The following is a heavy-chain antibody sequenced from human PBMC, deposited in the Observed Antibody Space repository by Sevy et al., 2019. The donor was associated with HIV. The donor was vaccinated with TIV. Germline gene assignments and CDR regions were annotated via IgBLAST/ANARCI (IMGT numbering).Heavy chain of an antibody. CDR1: GGSFSGYY. V-gene: IGHV4-34*01. CDR3: ASRGVVTATIDY. CDR2: INHGGST. D-gene: IGHD2-21*02. Sequence: SETLSLTCAVYGGSFSGYYWSWIRQPPGKGLEWIGEINHGGSTNYNPSLKSRVTISVDTSKNQFSLKLSSVTAADTAVYYCASRGVVTATIDYWGQGTLVTVSS. J-gene: IGHJ4*02.